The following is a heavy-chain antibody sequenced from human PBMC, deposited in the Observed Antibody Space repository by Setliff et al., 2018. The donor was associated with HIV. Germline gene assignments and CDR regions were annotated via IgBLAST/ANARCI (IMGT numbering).Heavy chain of an antibody. V-gene: IGHV3-30*03. CDR1: GFTFSSYG. CDR2: ISYDGSNK. D-gene: IGHD6-13*01. J-gene: IGHJ6*02. CDR3: ARDAPYTSSWLYYSYYYGLDV. Sequence: PGGSLRLSCAASGFTFSSYGMHWVRQAPGKGLEWVAVISYDGSNKYYADSVKGRFTISRDNANNSLYLQMNSLRAEDTVLYYCARDAPYTSSWLYYSYYYGLDVWGQGTTVTVSS.